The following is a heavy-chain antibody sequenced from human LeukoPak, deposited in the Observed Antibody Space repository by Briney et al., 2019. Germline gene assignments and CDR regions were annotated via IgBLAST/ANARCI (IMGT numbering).Heavy chain of an antibody. CDR2: ISAYNGNT. Sequence: ASVKVSCKASGYTFTSYGISWVRQAPGQGLEWMGWISAYNGNTNYAQKLQGRVTMTTDTSTSTAYMELRSLRSDDTAVHYCARDTAHYGSGSYSQYYYYYMDVWGKGTTVTVSS. CDR3: ARDTAHYGSGSYSQYYYYYMDV. CDR1: GYTFTSYG. D-gene: IGHD3-10*01. V-gene: IGHV1-18*01. J-gene: IGHJ6*03.